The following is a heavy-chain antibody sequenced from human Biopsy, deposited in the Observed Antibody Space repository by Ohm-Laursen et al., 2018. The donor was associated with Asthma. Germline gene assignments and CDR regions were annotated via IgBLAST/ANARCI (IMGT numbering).Heavy chain of an antibody. D-gene: IGHD3-3*01. Sequence: SETLSLTCTVSGGSMSSSSYYWGWIRQPPGKGLEWIGSIYYSGSTYYNPSLKSRVTISVDTSKNQFSLKLSSVTAADTAVYYCARQGYDFWSGYFDAFDIWGQGTMVTVPS. V-gene: IGHV4-39*01. CDR3: ARQGYDFWSGYFDAFDI. CDR2: IYYSGST. J-gene: IGHJ3*02. CDR1: GGSMSSSSYY.